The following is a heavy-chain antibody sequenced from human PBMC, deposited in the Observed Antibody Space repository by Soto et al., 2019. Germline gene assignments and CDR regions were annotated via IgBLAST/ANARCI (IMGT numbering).Heavy chain of an antibody. V-gene: IGHV5-51*01. CDR1: GYSFTSYW. Sequence: EVQLVQSGAEVKKPGESLKISCKGSGYSFTSYWIGWVRQMPGKGLEWMGIIYPGDSDTRYSPSFQGQVTISADKSISTAYPQWSSLKASDTAMYYCARPVEMATITGAFDIWGQGTMVTVSS. J-gene: IGHJ3*02. CDR3: ARPVEMATITGAFDI. D-gene: IGHD5-12*01. CDR2: IYPGDSDT.